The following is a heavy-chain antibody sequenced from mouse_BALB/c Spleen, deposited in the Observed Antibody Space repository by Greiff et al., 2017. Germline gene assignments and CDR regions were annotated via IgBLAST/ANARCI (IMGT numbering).Heavy chain of an antibody. J-gene: IGHJ4*01. CDR2: INPYNDYT. Sequence: EVQRVESGAELVRPGASVKISCKAFGYTFTNHHINWVKQRPGQGLDWIGYINPYNDYTSYNQKFKGKATLTVYKAYSTTYMELSSLTSEDSAVYYCARRHYRYDVGAMDYWGQGTSVTVSS. CDR1: GYTFTNHH. V-gene: IGHV1S45*01. D-gene: IGHD2-14*01. CDR3: ARRHYRYDVGAMDY.